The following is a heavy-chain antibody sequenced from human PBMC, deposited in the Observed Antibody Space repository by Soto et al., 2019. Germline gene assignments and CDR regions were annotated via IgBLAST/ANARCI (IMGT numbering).Heavy chain of an antibody. CDR1: GGSFSGYY. Sequence: PSETLSLTCAVYGGSFSGYYWSWIRHPPGKGLEWIGEINHSGSTNYNPSLKSRVTISVDTSKNQFSLKLSSVTAADTAVYYCARSVAAAGSEDDYWGQGTLVTVSS. D-gene: IGHD6-13*01. V-gene: IGHV4-34*01. CDR3: ARSVAAAGSEDDY. CDR2: INHSGST. J-gene: IGHJ4*02.